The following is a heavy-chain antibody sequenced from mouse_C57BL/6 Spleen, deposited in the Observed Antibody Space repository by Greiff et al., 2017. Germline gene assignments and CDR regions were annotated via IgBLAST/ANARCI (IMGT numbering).Heavy chain of an antibody. V-gene: IGHV1-64*01. D-gene: IGHD2-4*01. CDR3: AGFYYDYDGFAY. CDR2: IHPNSGST. J-gene: IGHJ3*01. CDR1: GYTFTSYW. Sequence: QVQLQQPGAELVKPGASVKLSCKASGYTFTSYWMHWVKQRPGQGLEWIGMIHPNSGSTNYNEKFKSKATLTVDKSSSTAYMQLSSLTSEDSAVYYSAGFYYDYDGFAYWGQGTLVTVSA.